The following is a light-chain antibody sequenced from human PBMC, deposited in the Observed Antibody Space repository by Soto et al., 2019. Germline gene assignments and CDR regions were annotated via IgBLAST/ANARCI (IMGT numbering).Light chain of an antibody. Sequence: QSVLTQPPSASGSPGQSVTISCTGTSSDVGAYDYVSWYQQHPGKVPKLMIYEINKRPSGVPDRFSGSKSGNTASLTVSGLQAEDEADYYCSSFAGSNNFPYVFGTGTKGTVL. J-gene: IGLJ1*01. CDR3: SSFAGSNNFPYV. CDR2: EIN. V-gene: IGLV2-8*01. CDR1: SSDVGAYDY.